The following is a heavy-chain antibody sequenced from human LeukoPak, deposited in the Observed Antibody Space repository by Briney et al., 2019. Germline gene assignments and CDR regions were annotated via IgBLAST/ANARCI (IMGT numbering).Heavy chain of an antibody. Sequence: GGSLRLSCAASGFTVSSNYMNWVRQAPGKGLEWVSVIYSGGSTYYADSVKGRFTISRHNSKNTLYLQMNGLRAEDTAVYYCARVSAAAGITFDYWGQGTLVTVSS. J-gene: IGHJ4*02. CDR2: IYSGGST. CDR3: ARVSAAAGITFDY. CDR1: GFTVSSNY. V-gene: IGHV3-53*04. D-gene: IGHD6-13*01.